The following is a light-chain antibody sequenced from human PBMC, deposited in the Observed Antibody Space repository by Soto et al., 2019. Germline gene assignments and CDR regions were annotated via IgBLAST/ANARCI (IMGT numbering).Light chain of an antibody. V-gene: IGKV3-20*01. J-gene: IGKJ1*01. CDR2: GAS. Sequence: ENVLTQSPGTLSLSPGEIATLSCSASQSISNSYLAWYQQKPGQAPRLLIYGASSRATGIPDRFSGSGSGTDFTLTISRLEPEDFAVYYCQQYGSSPTWTFGQGTKVDIK. CDR3: QQYGSSPTWT. CDR1: QSISNSY.